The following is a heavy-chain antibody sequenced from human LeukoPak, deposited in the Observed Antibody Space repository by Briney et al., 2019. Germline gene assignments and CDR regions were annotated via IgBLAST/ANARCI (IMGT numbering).Heavy chain of an antibody. J-gene: IGHJ6*03. D-gene: IGHD3/OR15-3a*01. V-gene: IGHV3-69-1*02. Sequence: GRSLRLSCAASGFTFSAFGMNWVRQVPGKGLEWVSSISSSSYISYAASVKGRFTISRDNAKNSLYLEMNSLRAEDTAVYFCATSGGEFLDWQYYYMDVWGKGTTVTVSS. CDR3: ATSGGEFLDWQYYYMDV. CDR1: GFTFSAFG. CDR2: ISSSSYI.